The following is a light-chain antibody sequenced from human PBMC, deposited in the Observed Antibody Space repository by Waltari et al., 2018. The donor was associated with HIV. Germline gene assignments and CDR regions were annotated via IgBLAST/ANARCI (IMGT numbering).Light chain of an antibody. J-gene: IGLJ3*02. V-gene: IGLV1-51*01. CDR2: DNN. Sequence: QSVLWQPHSVSAAPGQNVTIPCSVNSSTIDNHFVSRYQQVPGDTPKLLIYDNNKRPAGIPDRFYGSRSGTSATLGSTGLQTDDEADYYCGTWDRSLSGWTFGGGTSLTVL. CDR1: SSTIDNHF. CDR3: GTWDRSLSGWT.